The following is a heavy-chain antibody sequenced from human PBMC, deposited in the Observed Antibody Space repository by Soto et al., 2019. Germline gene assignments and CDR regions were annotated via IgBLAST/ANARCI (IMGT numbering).Heavy chain of an antibody. V-gene: IGHV3-33*01. Sequence: QLQLVESGGGVVQPGRSLRLSCAASGFTFNNYGMHWVRQAPGKGLEWLAVIWNDGSNNYYANSVKGRFTISRDNSKNTLYLQMNSLRAEDAAVYYCARRQIPPPTRGAANARGGMDVWGQGTTVTVSS. D-gene: IGHD6-25*01. J-gene: IGHJ6*02. CDR3: ARRQIPPPTRGAANARGGMDV. CDR1: GFTFNNYG. CDR2: IWNDGSNN.